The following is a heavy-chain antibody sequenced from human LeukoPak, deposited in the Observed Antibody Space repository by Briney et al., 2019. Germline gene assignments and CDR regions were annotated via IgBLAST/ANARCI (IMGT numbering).Heavy chain of an antibody. D-gene: IGHD3-10*01. CDR3: AKSRITMVRGAEIDY. Sequence: GGSLRLSCAASGFTFSSYAMRWVRQAPGKGLEWVSAISGSGGSTYYADSVKGRFTISRDNSKNTLYLQMNSLRAEDTAVYYCAKSRITMVRGAEIDYWGQGTLVTVSS. V-gene: IGHV3-23*01. J-gene: IGHJ4*02. CDR2: ISGSGGST. CDR1: GFTFSSYA.